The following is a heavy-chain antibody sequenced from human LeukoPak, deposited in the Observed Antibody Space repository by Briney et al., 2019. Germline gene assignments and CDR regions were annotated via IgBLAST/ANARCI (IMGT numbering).Heavy chain of an antibody. CDR2: INHSGST. V-gene: IGHV4-34*01. D-gene: IGHD3-3*01. CDR1: GGSFSGYY. J-gene: IGHJ5*02. CDR3: ARIAGYYDFWSGYRHNWFDP. Sequence: SETLSLTCAVYGGSFSGYYWSWIRQPPGKGLEWSGEINHSGSTNYNPSLKSRVTISVDTSKNQFSLKLSSVTAADTAVYYCARIAGYYDFWSGYRHNWFDPWGQGTLVTVSS.